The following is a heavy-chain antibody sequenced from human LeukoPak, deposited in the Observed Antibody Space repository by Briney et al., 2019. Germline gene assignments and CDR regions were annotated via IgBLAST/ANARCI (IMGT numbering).Heavy chain of an antibody. D-gene: IGHD2-2*01. CDR2: ISSSSNYI. CDR3: ARESSRDCRTTSCYEVFDP. CDR1: GFTFSSYS. V-gene: IGHV3-21*01. Sequence: GGSLRLSCAASGFTFSSYSMNWVRQAPGKGLEWVSSISSSSNYIYYADSVKGRFTISRDNAKNSLYLQMNSLRAEDTAVYYCARESSRDCRTTSCYEVFDPWGQGTLVTVSS. J-gene: IGHJ5*02.